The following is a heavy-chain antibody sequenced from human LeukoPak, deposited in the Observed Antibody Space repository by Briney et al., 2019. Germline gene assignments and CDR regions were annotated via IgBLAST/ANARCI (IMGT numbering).Heavy chain of an antibody. V-gene: IGHV4-4*07. CDR1: VGSIKRYY. CDR3: AKERDGNYWFDP. CDR2: IYSTGIT. J-gene: IGHJ5*02. D-gene: IGHD1-7*01. Sequence: SETLSLTCIVSVGSIKRYYWNWMRQPAGKGLEWIGRIYSTGITNYNPSLQSRVTMPVDSSKNPFSLKLRSVTAAATAVYHCAKERDGNYWFDPWGRGIPVLVSS.